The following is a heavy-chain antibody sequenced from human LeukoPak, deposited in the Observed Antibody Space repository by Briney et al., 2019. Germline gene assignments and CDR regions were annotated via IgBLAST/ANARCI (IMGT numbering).Heavy chain of an antibody. CDR3: ATGQGHGMDV. V-gene: IGHV3-74*01. J-gene: IGHJ6*02. D-gene: IGHD1-14*01. CDR1: GFTFSSFA. Sequence: GGSLRLSCAASGFTFSSFAMSWVRQAPGKGLVWVSRINSDGSSTSYADSVKGRFTISRDNAKNTLYLQMNSLRAEDTAVYYCATGQGHGMDVWGQGTTVTVSS. CDR2: INSDGSST.